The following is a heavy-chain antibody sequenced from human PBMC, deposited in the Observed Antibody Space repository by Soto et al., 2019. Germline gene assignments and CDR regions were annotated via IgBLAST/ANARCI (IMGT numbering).Heavy chain of an antibody. CDR2: ISYDGSNK. J-gene: IGHJ3*02. V-gene: IGHV3-30-3*01. D-gene: IGHD1-1*01. Sequence: GGSLRLSCAASGFTFSSYAMHWVRQAPGKGLEWVAVISYDGSNKYYADSVKGRFTISRDNSKNTLYLQMNSLRAEDTAVYYCARELNWNVRHPFDIWGQGTMVTVSS. CDR1: GFTFSSYA. CDR3: ARELNWNVRHPFDI.